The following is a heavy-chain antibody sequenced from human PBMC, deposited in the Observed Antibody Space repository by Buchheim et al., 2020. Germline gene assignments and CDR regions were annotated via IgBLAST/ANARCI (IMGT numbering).Heavy chain of an antibody. D-gene: IGHD3-22*01. CDR3: ARDLIQYYYDSSVGY. J-gene: IGHJ4*02. CDR2: ISYDCSNK. CDR1: GFTFSSYV. V-gene: IGHV3-30*03. Sequence: QVQLVESGGGVVQPGRSLRLSCAASGFTFSSYVMHWVRQAPGKGLEWVAVISYDCSNKYFADSVKGRFIISIDNSKNTTSLPMNSLRAEDTAVYYCARDLIQYYYDSSVGYWGQGTL.